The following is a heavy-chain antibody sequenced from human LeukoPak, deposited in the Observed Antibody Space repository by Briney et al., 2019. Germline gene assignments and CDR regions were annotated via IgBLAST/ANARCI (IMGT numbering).Heavy chain of an antibody. V-gene: IGHV1-18*01. CDR1: GYTFTSYG. D-gene: IGHD6-19*01. J-gene: IGHJ4*02. CDR2: ISAYNGNT. Sequence: ASVKVSCKASGYTFTSYGISWVRQAPGQGLEWMGWISAYNGNTNYAQKLQGRVTMTTYTSTSTAYMELRSLRSDDTAVYYCARVEQWPRGHTPDFDYWGQGTLVTVSS. CDR3: ARVEQWPRGHTPDFDY.